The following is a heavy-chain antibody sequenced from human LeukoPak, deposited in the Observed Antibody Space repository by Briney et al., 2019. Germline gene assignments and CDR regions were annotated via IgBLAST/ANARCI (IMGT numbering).Heavy chain of an antibody. CDR1: GFSFSSYA. D-gene: IGHD6-6*01. Sequence: GGSLRLSCAASGFSFSSYAMAWVRQAPGKGLEWVSAISDSGGHTYYAQSVRGRYTISRDNSKNTLYLQMNSLRTEDTAVYYCARDGGSSSWDYWGQGTLVTVSS. CDR2: ISDSGGHT. J-gene: IGHJ4*02. V-gene: IGHV3-23*01. CDR3: ARDGGSSSWDY.